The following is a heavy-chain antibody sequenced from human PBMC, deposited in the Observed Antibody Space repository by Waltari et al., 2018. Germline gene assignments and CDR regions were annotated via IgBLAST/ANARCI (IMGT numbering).Heavy chain of an antibody. CDR2: INHSGST. CDR1: GGSFSGYS. Sequence: QVQLQQWGAGLLKPSETLYLTCAVYGGSFSGYSWSWIRQPPGKGLEWIGEINHSGSTNYNPSLKSRVTISVDTSKNQFSLKLSSVTAADTAVYYCAFDYGGNHNDAFDIWGQGTMVTVSS. J-gene: IGHJ3*02. V-gene: IGHV4-34*01. D-gene: IGHD4-17*01. CDR3: AFDYGGNHNDAFDI.